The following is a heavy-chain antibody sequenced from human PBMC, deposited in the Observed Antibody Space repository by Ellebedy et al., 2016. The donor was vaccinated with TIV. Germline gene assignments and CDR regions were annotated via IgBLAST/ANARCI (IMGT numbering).Heavy chain of an antibody. CDR2: NNPNSGGT. V-gene: IGHV1-2*04. CDR1: GYTFTSYG. CDR3: ARARDSSGPPYWYFDL. J-gene: IGHJ2*01. Sequence: AASVKVSCKASGYTFTSYGISWVRQAPGQGLEWMGWNNPNSGGTNYAQKFQGWVTMTRDTSISTAYMELSRLRSDDTAVYYCARARDSSGPPYWYFDLWGRGTLVTVSS. D-gene: IGHD3-22*01.